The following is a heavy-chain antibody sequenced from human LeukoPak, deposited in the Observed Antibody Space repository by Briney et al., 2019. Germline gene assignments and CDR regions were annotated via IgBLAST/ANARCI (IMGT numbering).Heavy chain of an antibody. Sequence: ASVKVSCKASGYTFTGYYMHWVRQAPGQGLEWMGWINPNSGGTNYAQKFQGRVTMTRDTSISTAYMELSSLRSEDTAMYYCARADYDYVWGSYRQYYFDYWGQGTLVTVSS. CDR2: INPNSGGT. J-gene: IGHJ4*02. V-gene: IGHV1-2*02. CDR3: ARADYDYVWGSYRQYYFDY. CDR1: GYTFTGYY. D-gene: IGHD3-16*02.